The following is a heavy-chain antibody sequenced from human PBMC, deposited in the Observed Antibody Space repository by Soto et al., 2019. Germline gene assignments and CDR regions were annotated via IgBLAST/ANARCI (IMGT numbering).Heavy chain of an antibody. V-gene: IGHV1-8*01. Sequence: QVQLVQSGGEVKKPGASVKVSCKASGYTFTSYDINWVRQATGQGLEWMGWMNPNSGNTGYAQKFQGRVTMTRNTSISTAYMELSSLRSEDTAVYYCARGKNRRGYSYGYSFDYWGQGTLVTVSS. CDR1: GYTFTSYD. J-gene: IGHJ4*02. D-gene: IGHD5-18*01. CDR3: ARGKNRRGYSYGYSFDY. CDR2: MNPNSGNT.